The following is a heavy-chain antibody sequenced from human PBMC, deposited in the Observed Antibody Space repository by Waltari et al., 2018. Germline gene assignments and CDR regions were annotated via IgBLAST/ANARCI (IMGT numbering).Heavy chain of an antibody. J-gene: IGHJ4*02. CDR3: ARVGLRLGRYYFDY. CDR1: GGTFSSYA. D-gene: IGHD3-16*01. V-gene: IGHV1-69*14. CDR2: NNPIVGTA. Sequence: QVQLVQSGAEVKKPGSSVTVSCKASGGTFSSYAISWVRQAPGQGLEWMGGNNPIVGTANYAQKCQGRVKITADKTTSTAYMELSSLRSEDTAVYYCARVGLRLGRYYFDYWGQGTLVTVSS.